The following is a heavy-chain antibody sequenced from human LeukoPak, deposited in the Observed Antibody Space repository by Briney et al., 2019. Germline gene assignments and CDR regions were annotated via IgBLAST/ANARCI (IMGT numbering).Heavy chain of an antibody. CDR1: GGSFSGYY. J-gene: IGHJ4*02. V-gene: IGHV4-34*01. Sequence: SETLSLTCAVYGGSFSGYYWSWIRQPPGKGLEWIGEINHSGSTNYNPSLKSRVTISVDTSKNQFSLKLSSVTAADTAVYYCARGLKYGDHYYFDYWGQGTLVTVSS. D-gene: IGHD4-17*01. CDR2: INHSGST. CDR3: ARGLKYGDHYYFDY.